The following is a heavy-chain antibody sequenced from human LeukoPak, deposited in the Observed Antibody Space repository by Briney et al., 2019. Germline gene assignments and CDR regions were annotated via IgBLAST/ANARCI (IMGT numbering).Heavy chain of an antibody. Sequence: GGSLRLSCAASGFTFSGYWMNWVRQAPGKGLEWVSVIYGGGSTYYADSVKGRFTISRDTPKNTLYLQMNSLRVEDTAVYYCASWPVGWYGEDSWGQGTLVTVSS. J-gene: IGHJ4*02. CDR2: IYGGGST. V-gene: IGHV3-53*01. CDR1: GFTFSGYW. D-gene: IGHD6-19*01. CDR3: ASWPVGWYGEDS.